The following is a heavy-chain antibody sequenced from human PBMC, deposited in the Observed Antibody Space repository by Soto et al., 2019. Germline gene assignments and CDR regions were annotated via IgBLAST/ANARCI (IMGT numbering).Heavy chain of an antibody. CDR3: ARGVPAAISDYYYYYMDV. V-gene: IGHV1-2*04. J-gene: IGHJ6*03. D-gene: IGHD2-2*01. CDR2: INPNSGGT. Sequence: ASVKVSCKASGYTFTGYYMHWVRQAPGQGLEWMGWINPNSGGTNYAQKFQGWVTMTRDTSISTAYMELGRLRSDETAVYYCARGVPAAISDYYYYYMDVWGKGTTVTVSS. CDR1: GYTFTGYY.